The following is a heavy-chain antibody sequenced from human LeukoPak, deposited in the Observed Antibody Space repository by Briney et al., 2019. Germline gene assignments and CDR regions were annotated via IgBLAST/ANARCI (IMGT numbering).Heavy chain of an antibody. CDR1: VYIFTSYV. Sequence: ASVKVSCEASVYIFTSYVFAWVRQAPGQGLEWMGWISALNGNTNYAQKFQGRVTMTTDTSTSTAYMELRSLTSDDTAMYYCARDPEGVTPLDYWGQGTLVTVSS. V-gene: IGHV1-18*01. CDR2: ISALNGNT. J-gene: IGHJ4*02. D-gene: IGHD3-10*01. CDR3: ARDPEGVTPLDY.